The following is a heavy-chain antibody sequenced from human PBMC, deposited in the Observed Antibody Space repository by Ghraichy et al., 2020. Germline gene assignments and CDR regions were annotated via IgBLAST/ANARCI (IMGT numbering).Heavy chain of an antibody. V-gene: IGHV3-64*02. CDR3: TTCLRTGGFYAFDM. D-gene: IGHD4-17*01. CDR1: GLTFSSYP. Sequence: GESLNISCAASGLTFSSYPMHWVRQAPGRGLEYLSAITNSGSSTYYVDSVKGRFTISRDNSKNTLYLQVGSLRAADTAVYYCTTCLRTGGFYAFDMWGQGTMVTVST. J-gene: IGHJ3*02. CDR2: ITNSGSST.